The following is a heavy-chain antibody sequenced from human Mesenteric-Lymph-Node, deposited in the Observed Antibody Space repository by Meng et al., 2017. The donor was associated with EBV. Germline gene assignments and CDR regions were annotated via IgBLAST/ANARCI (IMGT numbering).Heavy chain of an antibody. J-gene: IGHJ4*02. D-gene: IGHD3-22*01. CDR1: GFTFSSYS. CDR3: ARVTGLDYYDSSGYYYSLDS. Sequence: EVQLVESGGGLVKPGGSLRLSCAAAGFTFSSYSMNWVRQAPGKGLEWVSSISSSSSYIYYADSVKGRFTISRDNAKNSLYLQMNSLRAEDTAVYYCARVTGLDYYDSSGYYYSLDSWGQGTLVTSPQ. V-gene: IGHV3-21*01. CDR2: ISSSSSYI.